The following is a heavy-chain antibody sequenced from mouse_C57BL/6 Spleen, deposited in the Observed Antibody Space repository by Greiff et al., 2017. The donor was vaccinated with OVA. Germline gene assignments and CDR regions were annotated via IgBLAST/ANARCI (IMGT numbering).Heavy chain of an antibody. Sequence: EVQRVESGGGLVKPGGSLKLSCAASGFTFSSYAMSWVRQTPEKRLEWVATISDGGSYTYYPDNVKGRFTISRDNAKNNLYLQMSHLKSEDTAMYYCARENYYGSSYGSDYWGQGTTLTVSS. D-gene: IGHD1-1*01. J-gene: IGHJ2*01. V-gene: IGHV5-4*01. CDR2: ISDGGSYT. CDR1: GFTFSSYA. CDR3: ARENYYGSSYGSDY.